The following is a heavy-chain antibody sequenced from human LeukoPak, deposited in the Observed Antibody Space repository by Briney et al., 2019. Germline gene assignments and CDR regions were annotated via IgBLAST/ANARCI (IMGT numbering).Heavy chain of an antibody. CDR1: GDSIRSYY. J-gene: IGHJ5*02. CDR3: ARLPAAAGRVEWFDP. V-gene: IGHV4-59*12. D-gene: IGHD6-13*01. Sequence: SETLSLTCTVSGDSIRSYYWSWIRQPPGKGLEWIGYIYSSGSTDCNPSLKSRVTISVDTSKRQFSLKLSAVTAADTAVYYCARLPAAAGRVEWFDPWGQGTLVTVSS. CDR2: IYSSGST.